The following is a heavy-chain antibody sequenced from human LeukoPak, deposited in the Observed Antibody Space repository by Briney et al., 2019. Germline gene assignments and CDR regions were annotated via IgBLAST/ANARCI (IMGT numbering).Heavy chain of an antibody. V-gene: IGHV1-69*13. CDR2: ITPMFGTA. J-gene: IGHJ1*01. CDR1: GGTFSSYA. CDR3: ARDSSEFRSLIFH. Sequence: AVKVSCKASGGTFSSYAINWVRQAPGQGLDWMGGITPMFGTAKYAQKFQGRVTITADESTSTAYMELSSLRSEDTAVYYCARDSSEFRSLIFHWGQGTLVTVSS. D-gene: IGHD3-9*01.